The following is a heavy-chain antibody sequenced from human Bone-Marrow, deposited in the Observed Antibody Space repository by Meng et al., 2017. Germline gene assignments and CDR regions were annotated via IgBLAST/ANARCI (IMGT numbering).Heavy chain of an antibody. CDR1: GFTFSSYS. CDR3: ARMGFGELLSPYGMDV. J-gene: IGHJ6*02. Sequence: LSLTCAASGFTFSSYSMNWVRQAPGKGLEWVSSISSSSSYIYYADSVKGRFTISRDNAKNSLYLQMNSLRAEDTAVYYCARMGFGELLSPYGMDVWGQGTTVTVSS. CDR2: ISSSSSYI. D-gene: IGHD3-10*01. V-gene: IGHV3-21*01.